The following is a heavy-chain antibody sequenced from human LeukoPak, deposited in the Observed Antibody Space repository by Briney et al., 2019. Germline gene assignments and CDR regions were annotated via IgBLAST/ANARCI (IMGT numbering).Heavy chain of an antibody. CDR3: ARERITIFGVGYIYYYYYGMDV. D-gene: IGHD3-3*01. Sequence: ASVKVSCKASGYTFTSYYMHWVRQVPGQGLEWMGIINPSGGSTSYAQKFQGRVTMTRDTSTSTVYMELSSLRSEDTAVYYCARERITIFGVGYIYYYYYGMDVWGQGTTVTVSS. V-gene: IGHV1-46*01. CDR2: INPSGGST. CDR1: GYTFTSYY. J-gene: IGHJ6*02.